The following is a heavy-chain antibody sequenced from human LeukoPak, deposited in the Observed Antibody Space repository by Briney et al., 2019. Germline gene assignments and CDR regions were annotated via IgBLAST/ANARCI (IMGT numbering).Heavy chain of an antibody. CDR2: IHTSGST. J-gene: IGHJ4*02. D-gene: IGHD3-10*01. Sequence: SETLSLTCTVSGGSISSYYRSWIRQPAGKGLEWIGRIHTSGSTNYNPSFKSRVTMSVDTSKNQFSLNLSFGTAADTAVYYCVRGSYYGSGRPFDYWGQGTLVTVSS. V-gene: IGHV4-4*07. CDR3: VRGSYYGSGRPFDY. CDR1: GGSISSYY.